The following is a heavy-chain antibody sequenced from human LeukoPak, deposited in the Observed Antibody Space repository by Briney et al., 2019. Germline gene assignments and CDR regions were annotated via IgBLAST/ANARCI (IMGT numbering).Heavy chain of an antibody. V-gene: IGHV4-39*01. CDR3: ARQEVGAGYCSSTSCAEPHWFDP. Sequence: SETLSLTCIVSGGSISSTSYWGWIRQPPGKGLEWIGTILYSGSTFYNPSLKSRVTISVDASKNQFSLKLNSVTAADTAVYYCARQEVGAGYCSSTSCAEPHWFDPWGQGTLVTVSS. J-gene: IGHJ5*02. D-gene: IGHD2-2*01. CDR1: GGSISSTSY. CDR2: ILYSGST.